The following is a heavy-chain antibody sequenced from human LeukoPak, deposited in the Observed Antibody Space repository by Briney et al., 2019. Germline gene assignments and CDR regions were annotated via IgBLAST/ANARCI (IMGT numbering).Heavy chain of an antibody. CDR1: GGTFSSYA. D-gene: IGHD3-10*01. Sequence: ASVKVSCKASGGTFSSYAISWVRQAPGQGLEWMGGIIPIFGTANYAQKFQGRVTITADESTSTAYMELSSLRSEDTAVYYCARDYYGSGSSYFDYWGQGTLVTVSS. CDR3: ARDYYGSGSSYFDY. CDR2: IIPIFGTA. J-gene: IGHJ4*02. V-gene: IGHV1-69*13.